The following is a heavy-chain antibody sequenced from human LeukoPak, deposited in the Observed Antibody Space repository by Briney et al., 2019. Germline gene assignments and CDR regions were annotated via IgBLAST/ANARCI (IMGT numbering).Heavy chain of an antibody. CDR1: GYTFTGYY. CDR3: ARFYYGSGSEAYYYYMDV. V-gene: IGHV1-2*02. D-gene: IGHD3-10*01. CDR2: INPNSGGT. Sequence: ASVKVSCKASGYTFTGYYMHWVRQAPGQGLEWMGWINPNSGGTNYAQKFQGRVTMTRDTSISTAYMELRSLRSDDTAVYYCARFYYGSGSEAYYYYMDVWGKGTTVTVSS. J-gene: IGHJ6*03.